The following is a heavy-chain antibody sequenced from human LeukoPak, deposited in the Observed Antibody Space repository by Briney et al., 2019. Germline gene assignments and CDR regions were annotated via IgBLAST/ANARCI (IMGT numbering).Heavy chain of an antibody. CDR2: INHSGYT. D-gene: IGHD4-17*01. Sequence: SETLSLTCTVSGGSVSGGDYYWSWVRQTPGKGLEWLGEINHSGYTNDSPSLKSRVTLSIDTSRKQFSLNLKSVTVADAGIYYCTRMTTGHDYWGQGTLVTVSS. V-gene: IGHV4-61*08. CDR3: TRMTTGHDY. J-gene: IGHJ4*02. CDR1: GGSVSGGDYY.